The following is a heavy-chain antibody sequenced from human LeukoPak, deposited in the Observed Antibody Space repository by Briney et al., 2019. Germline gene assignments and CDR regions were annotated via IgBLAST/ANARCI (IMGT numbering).Heavy chain of an antibody. CDR1: GYTFTSYD. V-gene: IGHV1-8*01. J-gene: IGHJ6*02. CDR3: ARGLFEDIVASPHYGMDV. CDR2: MNPNSGNT. D-gene: IGHD5-12*01. Sequence: ASVKVSCKASGYTFTSYDINWVRQATGQGLEWMGWMNPNSGNTGYAQKFQSRVTMTRNTSISAAYMELSSLRSEDTAVYYCARGLFEDIVASPHYGMDVWGQGTTVTVSS.